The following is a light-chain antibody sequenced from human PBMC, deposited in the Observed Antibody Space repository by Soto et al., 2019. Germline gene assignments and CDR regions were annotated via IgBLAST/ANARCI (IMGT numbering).Light chain of an antibody. CDR3: QQYNNWPPHP. Sequence: EIVMTQSPAPLSVSPGERATLSCRASQSVSSNLAWYQQKPGQAPRLLIYGASIRATGIPARFSGSGSGTEFTLTISSLQSEDFAVYYCQQYNNWPPHPFGQGPKLEI. V-gene: IGKV3D-15*01. CDR1: QSVSSN. J-gene: IGKJ2*01. CDR2: GAS.